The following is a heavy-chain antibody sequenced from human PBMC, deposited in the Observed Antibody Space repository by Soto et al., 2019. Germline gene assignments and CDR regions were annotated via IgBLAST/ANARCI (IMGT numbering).Heavy chain of an antibody. CDR1: GGTFSSYA. Sequence: SVKVSCKASGGTFSSYAISWVRQAPGQGLEWMGGIIPIFGTANYAQKFQGRVTITADESTSTAYMELSSLRSEDTAVYYCAGPTSAQQLVLGLDYWGQGTLVTVSS. CDR2: IIPIFGTA. V-gene: IGHV1-69*13. J-gene: IGHJ4*02. D-gene: IGHD6-13*01. CDR3: AGPTSAQQLVLGLDY.